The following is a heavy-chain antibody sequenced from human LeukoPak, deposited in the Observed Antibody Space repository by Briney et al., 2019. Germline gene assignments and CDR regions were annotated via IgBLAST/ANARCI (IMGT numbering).Heavy chain of an antibody. CDR3: ARYYGGYYYYMDV. D-gene: IGHD4-23*01. CDR2: IYTSGNI. V-gene: IGHV4-61*02. Sequence: SQTLSLTCTVSGGSISSGTYYWSWIRQPAGKGLEWIGRIYTSGNINYNPSLKSRVTMSVDTSKNQFSLKLSSVTAADTAVYYCARYYGGYYYYMDVWGKGTTVTVSS. J-gene: IGHJ6*03. CDR1: GGSISSGTYY.